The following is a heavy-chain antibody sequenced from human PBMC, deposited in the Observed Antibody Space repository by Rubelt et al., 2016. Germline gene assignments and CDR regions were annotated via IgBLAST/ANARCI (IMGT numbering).Heavy chain of an antibody. Sequence: QVQLVQSGAEVTKPGASVKVSCKASGYTFTGYYMHWVRQAPGQGLEWMGWFNPNSGGTNYAPKFQGRVTMTRNASSSTDLMELSRLSSDDTAVYYCASSSGSYYSLDYWGQGTLVTVSS. J-gene: IGHJ4*02. CDR1: GYTFTGYY. CDR2: FNPNSGGT. D-gene: IGHD1-26*01. CDR3: ASSSGSYYSLDY. V-gene: IGHV1-2*02.